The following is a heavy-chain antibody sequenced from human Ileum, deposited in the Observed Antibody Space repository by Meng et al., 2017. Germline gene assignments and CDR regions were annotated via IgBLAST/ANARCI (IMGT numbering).Heavy chain of an antibody. V-gene: IGHV3-23*01. CDR3: ARWTYHYDF. J-gene: IGHJ4*02. CDR1: GFTLADYA. Sequence: QLLESGGGLVQPGGSLRLSCTGSGFTLADYAINWVRQAPGKGLEWVSAISGNGAAKLYADSAKGRFTISRDNSKNSIYMEMYTLRVEDTAIYYCARWTYHYDFWGQGTLVTVSS. D-gene: IGHD2-2*02. CDR2: ISGNGAAK.